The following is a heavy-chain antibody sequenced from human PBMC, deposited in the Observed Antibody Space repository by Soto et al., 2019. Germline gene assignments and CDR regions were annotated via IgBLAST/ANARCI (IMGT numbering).Heavy chain of an antibody. CDR2: VYYTGTT. Sequence: TCTVSGGSISSYFYIWVRQPPGRGLEWIGSVYYTGTTDYNPSLKSRVTISVDTSKTQFSLNLRSVTAADTAVYYCARDLAAVPRAFDYWGRGTLVTV. J-gene: IGHJ4*02. D-gene: IGHD6-13*01. V-gene: IGHV4-59*01. CDR3: ARDLAAVPRAFDY. CDR1: GGSISSYF.